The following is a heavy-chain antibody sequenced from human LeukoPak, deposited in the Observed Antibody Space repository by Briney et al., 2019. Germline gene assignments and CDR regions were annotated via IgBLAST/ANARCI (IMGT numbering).Heavy chain of an antibody. CDR2: IDGSGRT. CDR1: GAF. V-gene: IGHV4-59*01. CDR3: ARVNVYCSGGTCYLIGFDY. Sequence: PSETLSLTCSVSGAFLSWIRQPPGKGLEWIGYIDGSGRTNYNPSLKSRVTVSVDTSKNHFSLKLSSVTAADTAVYYCARVNVYCSGGTCYLIGFDYWGQGTLVTVSS. J-gene: IGHJ4*02. D-gene: IGHD2-15*01.